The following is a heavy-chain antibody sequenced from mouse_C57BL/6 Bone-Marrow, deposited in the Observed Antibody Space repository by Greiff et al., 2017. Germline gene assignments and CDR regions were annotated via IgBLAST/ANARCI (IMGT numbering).Heavy chain of an antibody. V-gene: IGHV1-69*01. CDR1: GYTFTSYW. J-gene: IGHJ1*03. CDR3: ARENYSGSIYDWYFEV. D-gene: IGHD1-1*01. CDR2: IDPSDSYT. Sequence: VQLQQPGAELVMPGASVKLSCKASGYTFTSYWMHWVKQRPGQGLEWIGEIDPSDSYTNYNQKFKGKSTLTVDKSSSTAYMQLSSLPSEDSAVXYCARENYSGSIYDWYFEVWGTGAPVTVSS.